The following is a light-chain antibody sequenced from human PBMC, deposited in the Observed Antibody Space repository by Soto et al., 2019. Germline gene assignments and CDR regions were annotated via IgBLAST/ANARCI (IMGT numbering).Light chain of an antibody. CDR2: GAS. Sequence: DIQLTQSPSFLSASVGDRVTISCRASQGMNTYVAWYQQKPGKAPKLLIYGASTLHTGVPSRFSSSESGAEFTLTISSLQPEDFATYYCQQLHSYPITFGQGTRLEIK. V-gene: IGKV1-9*01. CDR3: QQLHSYPIT. CDR1: QGMNTY. J-gene: IGKJ5*01.